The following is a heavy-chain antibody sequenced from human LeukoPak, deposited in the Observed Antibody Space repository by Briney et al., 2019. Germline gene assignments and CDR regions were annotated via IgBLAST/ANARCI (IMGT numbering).Heavy chain of an antibody. Sequence: SETLSLTCTVSGGSISSSSYYWGWVRQPPGKGLESIVWIYYSGSTCYNTSIKSRVTISVDTSKHQFSLKLSSVPASDTAVYYCARQGVHGGSKPHWFDPCGQGTLVTVSS. V-gene: IGHV4-39*01. CDR3: ARQGVHGGSKPHWFDP. CDR2: IYYSGST. CDR1: GGSISSSSYY. D-gene: IGHD4-23*01. J-gene: IGHJ5*02.